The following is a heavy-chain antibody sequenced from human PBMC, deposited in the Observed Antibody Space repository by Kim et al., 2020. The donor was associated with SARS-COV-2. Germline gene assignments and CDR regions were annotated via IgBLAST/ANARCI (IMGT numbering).Heavy chain of an antibody. Sequence: SETLSLTCTVSGGSISSSSYYWGWIRQPPGKGLEWIGSIYYSGSTYYNPSLKSRVTISVDTSKNQFSLKLSSVTAADTAVYYCARESGGPTYYYGSGSYYRGNPEYYYYYYGMDVWGQGTTVTVSS. CDR3: ARESGGPTYYYGSGSYYRGNPEYYYYYYGMDV. CDR2: IYYSGST. V-gene: IGHV4-39*07. D-gene: IGHD3-10*01. CDR1: GGSISSSSYY. J-gene: IGHJ6*02.